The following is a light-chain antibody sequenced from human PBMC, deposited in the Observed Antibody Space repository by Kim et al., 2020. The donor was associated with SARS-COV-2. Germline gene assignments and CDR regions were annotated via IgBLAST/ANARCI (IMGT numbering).Light chain of an antibody. Sequence: PGDSAPLSCRARHNIDISLAWYQQTPGQAPRLLIYDAAVRAAGIPDKFSGSGSGTDFTLTIGSLAPEDFAIYYCQQRGSWPPALTFGGGTKVDIK. V-gene: IGKV3-11*01. J-gene: IGKJ4*01. CDR2: DAA. CDR1: HNIDIS. CDR3: QQRGSWPPALT.